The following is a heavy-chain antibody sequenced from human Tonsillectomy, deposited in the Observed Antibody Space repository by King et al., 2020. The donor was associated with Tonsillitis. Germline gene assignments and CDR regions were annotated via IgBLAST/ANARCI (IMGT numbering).Heavy chain of an antibody. CDR2: ISYDGSNK. V-gene: IGHV3-30*04. CDR3: ASSRSGSYYYFDY. CDR1: GFTFSSYA. Sequence: VQLVESGGGVVQPGRSLRLSCAASGFTFSSYAMHWVRQAPGKGLEWVAVISYDGSNKYYADSMKGRFTISRDNSKNTLYLQMNSLRAEDTAVYYCASSRSGSYYYFDYWGQGTLVTVSS. D-gene: IGHD1-26*01. J-gene: IGHJ4*02.